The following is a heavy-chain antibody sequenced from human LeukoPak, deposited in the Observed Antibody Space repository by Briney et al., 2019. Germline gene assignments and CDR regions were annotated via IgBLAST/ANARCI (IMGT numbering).Heavy chain of an antibody. V-gene: IGHV4-59*01. D-gene: IGHD5-24*01. Sequence: SETLSLTCTVSGGSISSYYWSWIRQPPGKGLERIGYIYYSGSTNYNPSLKSRVTISVDTSKNQFSLKLSSVTAADTAAYYCAREEIRSWFDPWGQGTLVTVSS. J-gene: IGHJ5*02. CDR1: GGSISSYY. CDR3: AREEIRSWFDP. CDR2: IYYSGST.